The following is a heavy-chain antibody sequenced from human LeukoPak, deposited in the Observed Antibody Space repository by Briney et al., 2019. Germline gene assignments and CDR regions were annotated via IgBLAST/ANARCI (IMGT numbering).Heavy chain of an antibody. CDR1: GYTFTSYY. Sequence: ASVKVSCKASGYTFTSYYMHWVRQAPGQGLEWMGWINPNSGGTNYAQKFQGRVTMTRDTSISTAYMELSSLRSEDTALYYCARGRIRYDDYSSGWFVFFEFWGQGSLVTVSS. D-gene: IGHD6-19*01. J-gene: IGHJ4*02. CDR2: INPNSGGT. V-gene: IGHV1-2*02. CDR3: ARGRIRYDDYSSGWFVFFEF.